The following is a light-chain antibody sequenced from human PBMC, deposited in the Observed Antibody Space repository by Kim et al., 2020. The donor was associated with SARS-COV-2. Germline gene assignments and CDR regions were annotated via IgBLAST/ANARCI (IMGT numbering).Light chain of an antibody. CDR2: QDM. Sequence: VSPGQTASITFSGDNLGAKYVSWYQQKPGQSPVLVIYQDMQRPSGIPERFSGSNSGNTATLTISGTQAMDEADYYCQAWDRNTAYVFGTGTKVTVL. CDR3: QAWDRNTAYV. J-gene: IGLJ1*01. V-gene: IGLV3-1*01. CDR1: NLGAKY.